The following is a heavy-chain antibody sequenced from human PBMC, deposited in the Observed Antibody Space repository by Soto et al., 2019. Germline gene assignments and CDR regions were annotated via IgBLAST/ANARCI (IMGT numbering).Heavy chain of an antibody. J-gene: IGHJ6*02. V-gene: IGHV3-30*18. Sequence: PGGSLRLSCAASGFTFSSYGMHWVRQAPGKGLEWVAVISYDGSNKYYADSVKGRFTISRDNSKNTLYLQMNSLRAEDTAVYYCAKDLERGGWPKGPYYYYGMDVWGQGTTVTVSS. CDR3: AKDLERGGWPKGPYYYYGMDV. D-gene: IGHD1-1*01. CDR2: ISYDGSNK. CDR1: GFTFSSYG.